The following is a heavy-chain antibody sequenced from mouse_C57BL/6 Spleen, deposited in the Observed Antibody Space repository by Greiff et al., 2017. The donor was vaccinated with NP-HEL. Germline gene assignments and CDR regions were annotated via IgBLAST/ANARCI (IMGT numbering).Heavy chain of an antibody. J-gene: IGHJ1*03. D-gene: IGHD1-1*01. V-gene: IGHV1-64*01. CDR3: ARQGDYGSSPDWYFDV. Sequence: QVQLQQSGAELVKPGASVKLSCKASGYTFTSYWMHWVKQRPGQGLEWIGMIHPNSGSTNYNEKFKSKATLTVDKSSSTAYMQLSSLTSEDSAVYYCARQGDYGSSPDWYFDVWGTGTTVTVSS. CDR1: GYTFTSYW. CDR2: IHPNSGST.